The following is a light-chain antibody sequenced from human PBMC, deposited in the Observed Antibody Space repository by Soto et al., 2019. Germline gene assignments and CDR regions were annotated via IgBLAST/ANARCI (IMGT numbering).Light chain of an antibody. CDR1: QSVSSN. J-gene: IGKJ2*01. Sequence: EIVMTQSPATLSVSPGERATLSCRASQSVSSNLAWYQHKPGQAPRLLIYGASTRATSIPARFSASGSGTAFSLTISSLQSEDFAVYYCQQYNNWPPKQYTFGQGTKLEIK. V-gene: IGKV3-15*01. CDR2: GAS. CDR3: QQYNNWPPKQYT.